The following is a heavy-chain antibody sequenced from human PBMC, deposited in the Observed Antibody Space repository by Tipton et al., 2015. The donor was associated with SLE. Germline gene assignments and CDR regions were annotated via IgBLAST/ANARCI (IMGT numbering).Heavy chain of an antibody. D-gene: IGHD4-11*01. J-gene: IGHJ5*02. CDR2: IRTKADNYAT. V-gene: IGHV3-73*01. CDR1: GFTFSGSG. CDR3: TRDNSNYDWFDP. Sequence: SLRLSCAASGFTFSGSGIHWVRQASGKGLEWVGRIRTKADNYATAYDESVKGRFTISRDDSKNTAYLQMNSLKSEDTAVYYCTRDNSNYDWFDPWGQGTLVTVS.